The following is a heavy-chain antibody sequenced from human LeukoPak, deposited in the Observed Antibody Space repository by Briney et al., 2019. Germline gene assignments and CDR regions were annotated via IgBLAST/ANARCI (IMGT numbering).Heavy chain of an antibody. J-gene: IGHJ4*02. V-gene: IGHV3-30*02. CDR3: AKVLDGDYDSSGYYHFIDY. CDR2: IRYDGSNK. CDR1: GFTFSSYG. Sequence: GGTLRLSCAASGFTFSSYGMHWVRQAPGKGLEWVAFIRYDGSNKYYADSVKGRFTISRDNSKNTLYLQMNSLRAEDTAVYYCAKVLDGDYDSSGYYHFIDYWGQGTLVTVSS. D-gene: IGHD3-22*01.